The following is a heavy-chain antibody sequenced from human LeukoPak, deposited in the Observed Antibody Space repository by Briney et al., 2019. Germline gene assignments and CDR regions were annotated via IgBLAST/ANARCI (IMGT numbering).Heavy chain of an antibody. D-gene: IGHD4-17*01. V-gene: IGHV5-51*01. Sequence: GESLKISCKGSGYGFLAYWIGWVRQMPGKGLEWIGIIYPGDSDTRYSPSFQGQVTISADTTTNTAYLQWSSLKASDTAVYYCTRPPQKYGSSRGFWGQGTLVTVPS. CDR1: GYGFLAYW. CDR2: IYPGDSDT. CDR3: TRPPQKYGSSRGF. J-gene: IGHJ4*02.